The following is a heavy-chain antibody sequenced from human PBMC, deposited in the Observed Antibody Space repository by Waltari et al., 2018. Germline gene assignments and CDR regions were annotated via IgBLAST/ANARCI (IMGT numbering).Heavy chain of an antibody. V-gene: IGHV3-30*18. Sequence: QVQVVESGGGVVQPGRSLRLSCAASGFIFNQYGIHGVRQAPGKGLGSVAVISYDGRHRFYSDSVKGRFTISRDNSRNTVSLQMDSLTVEDTALYYCAKGGDLEWLFIDHWGQGTFVTVS. J-gene: IGHJ4*02. CDR1: GFIFNQYG. CDR3: AKGGDLEWLFIDH. CDR2: ISYDGRHR. D-gene: IGHD3-3*01.